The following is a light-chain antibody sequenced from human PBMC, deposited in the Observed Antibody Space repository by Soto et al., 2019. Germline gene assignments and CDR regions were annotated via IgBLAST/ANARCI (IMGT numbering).Light chain of an antibody. Sequence: DIQMTQSPSTLSASVGDRVTITCRAGQSISSWLAWYQQKPGKAPKVLIYAASRLESGVPSRFSGSGSGTQFTLTISSLQPDDFATYYCQQYNGYSATFGQGTKVDIK. V-gene: IGKV1-5*01. CDR3: QQYNGYSAT. CDR2: AAS. CDR1: QSISSW. J-gene: IGKJ1*01.